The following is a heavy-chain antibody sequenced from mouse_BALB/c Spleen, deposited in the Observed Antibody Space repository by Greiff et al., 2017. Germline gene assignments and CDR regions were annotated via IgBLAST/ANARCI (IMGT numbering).Heavy chain of an antibody. Sequence: EVKLVESGGGLVQPGGSRKLSCAASGFTFSSFGMHWVRQAPEKGLEWVAYISSGSSTIYYADTVKGRFTISRDNPKNTLFLQMTSLRSEDTAMCYCSRRSDCGHYFDYWGQGTTLTVSS. D-gene: IGHD2-13*01. CDR3: SRRSDCGHYFDY. CDR2: ISSGSSTI. CDR1: GFTFSSFG. J-gene: IGHJ2*01. V-gene: IGHV5-17*02.